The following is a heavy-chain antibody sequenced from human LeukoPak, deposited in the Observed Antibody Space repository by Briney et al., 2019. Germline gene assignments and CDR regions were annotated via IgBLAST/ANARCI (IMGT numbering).Heavy chain of an antibody. J-gene: IGHJ4*02. V-gene: IGHV3-30*03. D-gene: IGHD4-11*01. CDR3: ARETVTTIDY. CDR1: GFTFSSYG. CDR2: ISYDGSNK. Sequence: GSLRLSCAASGFTFSSYGMHWVRQAPGKGLEWVAVISYDGSNKYYADSVKGRFTISRDNSKNTLYLQMNSLRAEDTAVYYCARETVTTIDYWGQGTLVAVSS.